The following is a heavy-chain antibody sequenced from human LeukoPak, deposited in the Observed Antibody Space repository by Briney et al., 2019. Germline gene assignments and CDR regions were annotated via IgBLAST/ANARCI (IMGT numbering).Heavy chain of an antibody. CDR3: ARKDLTGYYSEHLDY. CDR1: GFTFSSYS. Sequence: GGSLRLSCAASGFTFSSYSMNWVRQAPGKGLEWVSSISSSSSYIYYADSVKGRFTISRDNAKNSLYLQMNSLRAEDTAVYYCARKDLTGYYSEHLDYWGQGTLVTVSS. V-gene: IGHV3-21*01. J-gene: IGHJ4*02. D-gene: IGHD3-9*01. CDR2: ISSSSSYI.